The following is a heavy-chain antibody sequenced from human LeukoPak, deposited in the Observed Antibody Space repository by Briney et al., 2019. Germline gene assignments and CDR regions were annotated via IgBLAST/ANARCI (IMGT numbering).Heavy chain of an antibody. V-gene: IGHV1-2*02. CDR1: GYTFSGYY. J-gene: IGHJ5*02. CDR3: ARDGQVEGVVIICNH. Sequence: ASVKVSCKASGYTFSGYYMHWVRQAPGQGLEWMGWINPSSGDTNYAQKFQGRVTMTRDTSISTAYMELSRLRSDDTAVYYCARDGQVEGVVIICNHWGQGTLVTVSS. D-gene: IGHD3-3*01. CDR2: INPSSGDT.